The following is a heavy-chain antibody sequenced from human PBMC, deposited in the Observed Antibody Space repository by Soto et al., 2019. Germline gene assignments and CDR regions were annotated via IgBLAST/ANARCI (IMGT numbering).Heavy chain of an antibody. CDR2: IHYSGST. CDR3: ARAWTATAGWANWFDR. Sequence: QVQLQESGPGLVEPSQTLSLTCTVSGGSISGEGYYWSWIRQYSGRGLGWIGYIHYSGSTYYNPSLKSRVTISVDTSKTQFFLTLSSVTAADTAVYYCARAWTATAGWANWFDRWGQGTLVTVSS. CDR1: GGSISGEGYY. J-gene: IGHJ5*02. D-gene: IGHD6-13*01. V-gene: IGHV4-31*03.